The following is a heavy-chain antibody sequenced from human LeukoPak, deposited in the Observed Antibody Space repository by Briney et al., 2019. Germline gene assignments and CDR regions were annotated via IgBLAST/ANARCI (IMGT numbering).Heavy chain of an antibody. CDR3: ARIGRRGDYTDY. V-gene: IGHV3-21*01. D-gene: IGHD4-17*01. CDR2: ISSSSSYT. J-gene: IGHJ4*02. Sequence: GGSLRLSCAASGFTFSSYSMNWVRQAPGKGLEWVSSISSSSSYTYYADSVKGRFTISRDNAKNSLYLQMNSLRAEDTAVYYCARIGRRGDYTDYWGQGTLVTVSS. CDR1: GFTFSSYS.